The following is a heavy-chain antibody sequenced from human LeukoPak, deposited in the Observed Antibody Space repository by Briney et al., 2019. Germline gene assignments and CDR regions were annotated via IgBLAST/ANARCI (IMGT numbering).Heavy chain of an antibody. V-gene: IGHV3-23*01. CDR2: ISGSGAST. CDR3: AKGFSGWFQFDY. D-gene: IGHD6-19*01. CDR1: GFTFSSYA. J-gene: IGHJ4*02. Sequence: GGSLRLSCAASGFTFSSYAMTWVRQAPGKGLDWVSVISGSGASTNYADSVKGRFTISRDNSKNTLYLQMNSLRDEDTAVYYCAKGFSGWFQFDYWGQGTLVTVSS.